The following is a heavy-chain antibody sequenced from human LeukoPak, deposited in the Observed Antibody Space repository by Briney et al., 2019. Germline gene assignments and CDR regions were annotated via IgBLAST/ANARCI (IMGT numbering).Heavy chain of an antibody. J-gene: IGHJ5*02. D-gene: IGHD3-22*01. Sequence: ASVKVSCKASGYTFTGYYMHWVRQAPGQGLEWMGWINPNSGGTNYAQKFQGRVTMTGDTSISTAYMELSRLRSDDTAVYYCARSYYYDSSGYLNWFDPWGQGTLVTVSS. CDR2: INPNSGGT. V-gene: IGHV1-2*02. CDR3: ARSYYYDSSGYLNWFDP. CDR1: GYTFTGYY.